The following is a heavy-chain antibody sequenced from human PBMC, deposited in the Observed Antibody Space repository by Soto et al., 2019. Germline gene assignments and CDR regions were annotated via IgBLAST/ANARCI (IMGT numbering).Heavy chain of an antibody. Sequence: LRLSCAASGFTVSSNYMSWVRQAPGKGLEWVSVIYSGGSTYYADSVKGRFTISRDNSENTVYLQMTSLRPDDTAVFYCARDVAMPTGLGLGYWGQGTLVTVSS. V-gene: IGHV3-53*05. CDR2: IYSGGST. CDR1: GFTVSSNY. J-gene: IGHJ4*02. CDR3: ARDVAMPTGLGLGY. D-gene: IGHD6-19*01.